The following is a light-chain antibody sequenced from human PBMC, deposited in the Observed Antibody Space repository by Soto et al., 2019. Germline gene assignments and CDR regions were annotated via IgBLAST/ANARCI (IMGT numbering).Light chain of an antibody. CDR2: DAS. J-gene: IGKJ2*01. CDR3: QQRSNWPYT. CDR1: QGVSSY. V-gene: IGKV3-11*01. Sequence: VLTQSPATLSLSPGERATLSCRASQGVSSYLAWYQQKPGQAPRLLIYDASNRATGIPARFSGSGSGTDFTLTISSLEPEDFAVYYCQQRSNWPYTFGQGTKLEIK.